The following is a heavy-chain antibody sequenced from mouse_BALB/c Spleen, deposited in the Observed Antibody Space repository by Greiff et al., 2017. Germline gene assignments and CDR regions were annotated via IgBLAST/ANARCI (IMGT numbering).Heavy chain of an antibody. V-gene: IGHV5-6-5*01. J-gene: IGHJ2*01. D-gene: IGHD2-4*01. Sequence: EVKVVESGGGLVKPGGSLKLSCAASGFTFSSYAMSWVRQTPEKRLEWVASISSGGSTYYPDSVKGRFTISRDNARNNLYLQMSSLRSEDTAMYYCASERDYDGYFDYWGQGTTLTVSS. CDR2: ISSGGST. CDR1: GFTFSSYA. CDR3: ASERDYDGYFDY.